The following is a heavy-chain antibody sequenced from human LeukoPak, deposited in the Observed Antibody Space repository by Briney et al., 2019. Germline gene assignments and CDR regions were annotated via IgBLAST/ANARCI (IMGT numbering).Heavy chain of an antibody. CDR2: INPSGGST. Sequence: ASVKVSCKASGYTFTSYDINWVRQATGQGLEWMGIINPSGGSTSYAQKFQGRVTMTRDTSTSTVYMELSSLRSEDTAVYYCAAIAAAGTAGYFDYWGQGTLVTVSS. V-gene: IGHV1-46*01. CDR1: GYTFTSYD. J-gene: IGHJ4*02. CDR3: AAIAAAGTAGYFDY. D-gene: IGHD6-13*01.